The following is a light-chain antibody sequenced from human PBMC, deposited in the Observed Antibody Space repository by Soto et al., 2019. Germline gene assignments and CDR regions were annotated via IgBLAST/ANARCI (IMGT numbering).Light chain of an antibody. J-gene: IGKJ1*01. CDR1: QDISNW. V-gene: IGKV1-12*01. CDR3: QQANSFPPWT. CDR2: AAS. Sequence: DIQMTQSPSSVSASVGDRVTITCRAIQDISNWLAWYQQKPGKAPTLLIYAASSLQSGVPSRFSGSGSGTDFTLTISGLQPEDFATYYCQQANSFPPWTFGQGTKVEIK.